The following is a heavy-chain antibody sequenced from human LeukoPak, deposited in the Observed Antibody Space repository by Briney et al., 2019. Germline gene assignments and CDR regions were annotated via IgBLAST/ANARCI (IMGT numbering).Heavy chain of an antibody. J-gene: IGHJ3*02. V-gene: IGHV3-11*01. CDR3: AIPSSSKYYYDSRDAFDI. CDR2: ISSSGSTI. Sequence: GGSLRLSCAASGFTFSDYYMSWIRQAPGKGLEWVSYISSSGSTIYYADSVKGRFTISRDNAKNSLYLQMNSLRVEDTAVYYCAIPSSSKYYYDSRDAFDIWGQGTMVTVSS. D-gene: IGHD3-22*01. CDR1: GFTFSDYY.